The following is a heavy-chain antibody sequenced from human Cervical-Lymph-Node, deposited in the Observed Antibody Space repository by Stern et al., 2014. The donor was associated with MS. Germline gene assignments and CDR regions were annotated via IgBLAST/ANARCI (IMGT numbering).Heavy chain of an antibody. Sequence: QVTLRESGPTLVKPTQTLTLTCTFSGFSLSTSGVGVGWIRQPPGKALEWLALIYWDDDKHYSPSLKSRLTITKDTSKTQVVLTMTNMDPVDTATYYCAHSLLGPSRRWFDPWGQGTLVTVSS. CDR1: GFSLSTSGVG. J-gene: IGHJ5*02. V-gene: IGHV2-5*02. D-gene: IGHD7-27*01. CDR2: IYWDDDK. CDR3: AHSLLGPSRRWFDP.